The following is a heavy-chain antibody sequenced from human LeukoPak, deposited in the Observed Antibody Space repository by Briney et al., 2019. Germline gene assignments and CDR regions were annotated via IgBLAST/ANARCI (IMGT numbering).Heavy chain of an antibody. V-gene: IGHV1-46*01. D-gene: IGHD5-12*01. CDR2: INPSGGST. J-gene: IGHJ4*02. CDR3: ARGGGSGYSGYEAFDY. Sequence: ASVKVSCKASGDTFTSYYMHWVRQAPGQGLEWMGIINPSGGSTSSAQKFQGRVTMTRDMSTSTVYMDLSSLRSEDTAVYYCARGGGSGYSGYEAFDYWGQGTLVTVSS. CDR1: GDTFTSYY.